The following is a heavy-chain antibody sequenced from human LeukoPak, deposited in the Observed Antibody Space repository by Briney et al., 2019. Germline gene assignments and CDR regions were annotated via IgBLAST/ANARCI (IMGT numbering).Heavy chain of an antibody. D-gene: IGHD3-16*01. Sequence: GASVKVSCKASGYTFTNYALNWVRQAPGQGLEWMGWINTNTVNPTYAQGFTGRFVFSLDTSVSTAYLQISSLKADDTAVYYCARGGSSIYYYGMEVWGQGTTVTVSS. CDR1: GYTFTNYA. V-gene: IGHV7-4-1*02. J-gene: IGHJ6*02. CDR2: INTNTVNP. CDR3: ARGGSSIYYYGMEV.